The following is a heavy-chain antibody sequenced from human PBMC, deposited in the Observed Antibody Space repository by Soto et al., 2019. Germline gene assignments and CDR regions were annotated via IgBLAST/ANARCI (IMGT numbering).Heavy chain of an antibody. D-gene: IGHD3-10*01. CDR2: ISGSGGST. CDR3: AKASSGSGSYYGVHNS. CDR1: GFTFTTYA. J-gene: IGHJ5*02. V-gene: IGHV3-23*01. Sequence: EVQLLESGGGLVQPGGSLRLSCAASGFTFTTYAMGWVRQAPGQGLEWVSAISGSGGSTYYADSVKGRFTISRDNSTNTLYLQMNRVSAEDTAVYYGAKASSGSGSYYGVHNSWGQGTLVTVSS.